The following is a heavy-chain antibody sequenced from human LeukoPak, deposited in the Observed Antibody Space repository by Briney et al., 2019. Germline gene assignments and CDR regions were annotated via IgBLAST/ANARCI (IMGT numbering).Heavy chain of an antibody. CDR1: GGSISSSSYY. D-gene: IGHD2-21*01. CDR3: VREYSRSVVAGSRPDL. CDR2: MYYRGTT. J-gene: IGHJ4*02. Sequence: PSETLSLTWSVSGGSISSSSYYWGWFRQSPGKGLEWIGSMYYRGTTYQNSSLKSRVTLSIDTSNNQFSLKLTSVTAADTAVYYCVREYSRSVVAGSRPDLWGQGLLVTVSS. V-gene: IGHV4-39*02.